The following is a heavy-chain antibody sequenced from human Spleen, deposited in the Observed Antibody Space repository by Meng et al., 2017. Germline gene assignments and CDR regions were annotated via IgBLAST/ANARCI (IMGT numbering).Heavy chain of an antibody. D-gene: IGHD2-2*01. CDR1: GYTLSNYV. CDR2: INAVFGTT. V-gene: IGHV1-69*05. Sequence: SVKVSCKASGYTLSNYVIGWVRQAPGQGLEWMGWINAVFGTTNYAQNFQGRVTFTTDESTSTVYMELTRLTSEDTAVYFCARKAGNCISTTCYSLDYWGQGTLVTVSS. CDR3: ARKAGNCISTTCYSLDY. J-gene: IGHJ4*01.